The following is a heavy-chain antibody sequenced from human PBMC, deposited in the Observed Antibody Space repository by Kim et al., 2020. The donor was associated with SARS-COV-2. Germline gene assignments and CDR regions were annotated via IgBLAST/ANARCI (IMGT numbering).Heavy chain of an antibody. CDR2: VFWDNDK. Sequence: SGPTLVNPTQTLTLTCDFSGFSLSTTGLGVGWIRQPPGKALEWLALVFWDNDKYYSPFLESRLSVTKDTSRSQVVLTMTTMDPADTATYYCAQRGHYALGSSRFFVFDFWGPGLPVTVSS. D-gene: IGHD3-3*01. CDR3: AQRGHYALGSSRFFVFDF. CDR1: GFSLSTTGLG. V-gene: IGHV2-5*02. J-gene: IGHJ4*02.